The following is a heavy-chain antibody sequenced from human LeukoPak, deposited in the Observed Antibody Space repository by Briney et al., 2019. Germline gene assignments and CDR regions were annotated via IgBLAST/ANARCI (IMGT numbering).Heavy chain of an antibody. Sequence: ASVKDSCKASGGTFRSYAITWVRQAPGQGLEWMGGIIPIFGTANYARKFQDRVTITADESTSAAYMELSSLRSEDTAVYYCARGTYYDSSAYSGVRLFDYWGQGTLVTVSS. CDR3: ARGTYYDSSAYSGVRLFDY. J-gene: IGHJ4*02. CDR1: GGTFRSYA. CDR2: IIPIFGTA. V-gene: IGHV1-69*01. D-gene: IGHD3-22*01.